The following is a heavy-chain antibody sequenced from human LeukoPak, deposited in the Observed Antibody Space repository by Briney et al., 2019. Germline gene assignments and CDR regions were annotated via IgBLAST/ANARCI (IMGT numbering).Heavy chain of an antibody. J-gene: IGHJ6*02. CDR1: GGSISSSSYY. CDR2: IYYSGST. D-gene: IGHD3-3*01. Sequence: SETLSLTCTVSGGSISSSSYYWGWIRQPPGKGLEWIGSIYYSGSTYYNPSLKSRVTISVDTSKNQSSLKLSSVTAADTAVYYCARLSPPDFWSGYYTNYGMDVWGQGTTVTVSS. CDR3: ARLSPPDFWSGYYTNYGMDV. V-gene: IGHV4-39*01.